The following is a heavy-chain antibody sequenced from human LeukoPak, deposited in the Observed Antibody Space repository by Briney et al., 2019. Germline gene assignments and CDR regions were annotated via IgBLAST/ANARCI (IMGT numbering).Heavy chain of an antibody. CDR3: ARGGGYYHYYYGMDV. CDR1: GGSFSGYY. V-gene: IGHV4-34*01. Sequence: PSETLSLTCAVYGGSFSGYYWSWIRQPPGKGLEWIGEINHSGSTNYNPSLKSRVTISVDTSKNQFSLKLSSVTAADTAVYYCARGGGYYHYYYGMDVWGQGTTVTVSS. D-gene: IGHD3-10*01. J-gene: IGHJ6*02. CDR2: INHSGST.